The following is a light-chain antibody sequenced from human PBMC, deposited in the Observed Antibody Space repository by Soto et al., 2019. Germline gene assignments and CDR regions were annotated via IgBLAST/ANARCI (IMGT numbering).Light chain of an antibody. CDR2: DAS. V-gene: IGKV1-5*01. CDR3: LQYNGYYRT. Sequence: DSQLIQSPSTMSESARHTVSITCRASQTVSGWLAAYQQRPGKAPNLLIFDASTMESGVPSRFGGSGSGTTFTLTISSLQSDDFATYYCLQYNGYYRTFGQGTKVDIK. CDR1: QTVSGW. J-gene: IGKJ1*01.